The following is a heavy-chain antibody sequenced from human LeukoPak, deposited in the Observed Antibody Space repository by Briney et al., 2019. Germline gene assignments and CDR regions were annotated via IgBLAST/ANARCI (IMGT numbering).Heavy chain of an antibody. Sequence: GGPLRLSCAASGFIFGSYGMHWVRQAPGKGLEWVSVPSYDGNNEHYADSVKGRFTISRDNTKNTLYLQMNSLRAEDTAVYYCAKERVRGYYNSSGYYPSPFDYWGQGTLVTVSS. V-gene: IGHV3-30*18. CDR3: AKERVRGYYNSSGYYPSPFDY. CDR2: PSYDGNNE. CDR1: GFIFGSYG. D-gene: IGHD3-22*01. J-gene: IGHJ4*02.